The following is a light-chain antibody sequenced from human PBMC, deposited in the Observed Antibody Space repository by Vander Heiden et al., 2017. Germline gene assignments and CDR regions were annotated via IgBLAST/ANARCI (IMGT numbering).Light chain of an antibody. V-gene: IGKV4-1*01. CDR1: QSVLYRSNNKHY. J-gene: IGKJ4*01. CDR2: WAS. Sequence: DIVMTESLDSLAVSLGESATINCTSSQSVLYRSNNKHYLAWYQQKPGQPPKLLICWASTRESGVPDRFSGRGSGTDFALTISSLQAEDVAVYYCQQYYSTLALTFGGGTKVEIK. CDR3: QQYYSTLALT.